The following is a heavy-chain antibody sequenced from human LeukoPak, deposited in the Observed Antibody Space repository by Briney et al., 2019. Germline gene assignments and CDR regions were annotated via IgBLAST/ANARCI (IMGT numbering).Heavy chain of an antibody. D-gene: IGHD3-10*01. Sequence: SETLSLACTVSGGSISSSSYYWGWIRQPPGKGLEWIGSIYYSGRTYYNPSLKSRVTISVDTSKNQFSLKLTSVTAADTAVYYCARSRGVIASNFDFWVQGTLVTVSS. J-gene: IGHJ4*02. CDR3: ARSRGVIASNFDF. CDR1: GGSISSSSYY. CDR2: IYYSGRT. V-gene: IGHV4-39*01.